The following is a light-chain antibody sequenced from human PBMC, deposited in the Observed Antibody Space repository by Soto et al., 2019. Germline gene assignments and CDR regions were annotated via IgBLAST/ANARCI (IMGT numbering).Light chain of an antibody. J-gene: IGKJ2*01. CDR1: QSISSS. CDR3: QQYDGYPFT. CDR2: DAT. V-gene: IGKV1-5*01. Sequence: DIQLTQSPSTLSASVGDRVTIACRASQSISSSLAWYQQRPGKAPNLLIYDATSLHSGVPLRFSGSGSGTEFNLTIPSLQSDDSATYFCQQYDGYPFTFGPGTKLQIK.